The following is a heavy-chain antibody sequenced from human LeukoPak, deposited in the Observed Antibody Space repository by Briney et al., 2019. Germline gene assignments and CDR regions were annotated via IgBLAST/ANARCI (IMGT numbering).Heavy chain of an antibody. J-gene: IGHJ6*04. CDR3: ARDRRLQMDV. D-gene: IGHD5-18*01. CDR2: ISSSSSYI. Sequence: GGSLRLSCAASGLTFSSYAMNWVRQAPGKGLEWVSSISSSSSYIYYADSVKGRFTISRDNAKNSLYLQMNSLRAEDTAVYYCARDRRLQMDVWGKGTTVTVSS. V-gene: IGHV3-21*01. CDR1: GLTFSSYA.